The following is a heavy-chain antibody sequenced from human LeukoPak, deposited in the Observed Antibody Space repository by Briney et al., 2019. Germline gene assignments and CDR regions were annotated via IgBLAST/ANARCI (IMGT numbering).Heavy chain of an antibody. D-gene: IGHD5-18*01. CDR2: MQSTGNS. CDR3: ARDKQHSYGRYFDH. V-gene: IGHV4-59*01. CDR1: ADSISTYH. Sequence: SETLSLTCTVSADSISTYHWNWIRNPPGKGLEWIAYMQSTGNSKYNPSLRSRVTMFVDTSKNQVALILRSVTAADTAVYYCARDKQHSYGRYFDHWGQGALVTVSS. J-gene: IGHJ4*02.